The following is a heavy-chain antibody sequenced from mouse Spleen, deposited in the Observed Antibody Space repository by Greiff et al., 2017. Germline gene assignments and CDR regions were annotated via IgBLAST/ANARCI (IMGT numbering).Heavy chain of an antibody. CDR1: GYSFTGYY. CDR2: INPSTGGT. J-gene: IGHJ4*01. V-gene: IGHV1-42*01. D-gene: IGHD1-1*01. CDR3: ARVYYYGSTYAMDY. Sequence: VQLQQSGPELVKPGASVKISCKASGYSFTGYYMNWVKQSPEKSLEWIGEINPSTGGTTYNQKFKAKATLTVDKSSSTAYMQLKSLTSEDSAVYYWARVYYYGSTYAMDYWGQGTSVTVSS.